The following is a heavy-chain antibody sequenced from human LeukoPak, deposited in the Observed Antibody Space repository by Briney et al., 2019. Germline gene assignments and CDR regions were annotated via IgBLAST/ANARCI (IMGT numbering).Heavy chain of an antibody. CDR1: GGTFSSYA. D-gene: IGHD3-16*02. CDR2: IIPIFGTA. V-gene: IGHV1-69*06. J-gene: IGHJ4*02. Sequence: ASVKFSCKASGGTFSSYAISWVRQAPGQGLEWMGGIIPIFGTAIYAQKFQGRVTMTEDTSTDTAYMELSSLRSEDTAVYYCATVNHIRLHDYDYVWGSYRYPYYFDYWGQGTLVTVSS. CDR3: ATVNHIRLHDYDYVWGSYRYPYYFDY.